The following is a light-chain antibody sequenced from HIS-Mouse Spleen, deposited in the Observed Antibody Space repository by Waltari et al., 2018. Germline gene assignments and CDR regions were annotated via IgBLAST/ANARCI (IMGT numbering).Light chain of an antibody. CDR3: YSTDSSVNHRV. V-gene: IGLV3-10*01. Sequence: SYELTQPPSVSVSPGQTARITCSGDVLPKKYAYWYQQKSVQAPVQVIYEDSKRPSGSPERFSGSSSGTMATLTISGAQVEDEADYYCYSTDSSVNHRVFGGGTKLTVL. J-gene: IGLJ2*01. CDR2: EDS. CDR1: VLPKKY.